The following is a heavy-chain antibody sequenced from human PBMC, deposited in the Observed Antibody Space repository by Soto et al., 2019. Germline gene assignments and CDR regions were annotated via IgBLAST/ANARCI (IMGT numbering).Heavy chain of an antibody. CDR3: VGDYGGLEGFVI. V-gene: IGHV3-23*01. CDR2: ISGSGGGT. Sequence: QPGGSLRLSCAASGITFTRYAMAWFLQAPEKGLEWVSGISGSGGGTYYADSVKGRFTISRDNSKNTLFLQMNSLRAEVTAKYYCVGDYGGLEGFVIWSQGTMVTGS. CDR1: GITFTRYA. J-gene: IGHJ3*02. D-gene: IGHD4-17*01.